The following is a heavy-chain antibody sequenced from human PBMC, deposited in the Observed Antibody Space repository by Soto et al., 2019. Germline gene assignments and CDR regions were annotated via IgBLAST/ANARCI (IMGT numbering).Heavy chain of an antibody. Sequence: GASVKVSCKASGYTFTSYGISWVRQAPGQGLEWMGWISAYNGNTNYAQKLQGRVTMTTDTSTSTAYMELRSLRSDDTAVYYCARADRRIFGVVIIRSGMDVWGQGTTVTVSS. J-gene: IGHJ6*02. D-gene: IGHD3-3*01. CDR2: ISAYNGNT. CDR1: GYTFTSYG. CDR3: ARADRRIFGVVIIRSGMDV. V-gene: IGHV1-18*01.